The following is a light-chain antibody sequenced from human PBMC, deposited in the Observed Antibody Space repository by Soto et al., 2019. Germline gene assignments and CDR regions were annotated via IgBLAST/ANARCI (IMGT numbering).Light chain of an antibody. CDR3: PSFTTSSTWV. J-gene: IGLJ3*02. CDR1: SSDVGAYNY. CDR2: EVS. Sequence: QSALTQPASVSGSPGQSITISCTGTSSDVGAYNYVSWYQQHPGKAPKLMIYEVSNRPSGVSNRFSGSKSGNTASRTISGLHAEDEADYYCPSFTTSSTWVFGGGTKLTVL. V-gene: IGLV2-14*01.